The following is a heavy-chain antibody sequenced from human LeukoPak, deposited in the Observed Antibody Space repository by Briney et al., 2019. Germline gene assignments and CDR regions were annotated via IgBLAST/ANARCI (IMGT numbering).Heavy chain of an antibody. Sequence: SVKVSCKASGGTFSSYAISWVRQAPGQGLEWMGGIIPIFGTANYAQKFQGRVTITADESTSTAYMELSSLRSEDTAVYYCARAEGDYYDSSGYYYAKLNYWGQGTLVTVSS. CDR1: GGTFSSYA. J-gene: IGHJ4*02. CDR2: IIPIFGTA. V-gene: IGHV1-69*13. CDR3: ARAEGDYYDSSGYYYAKLNY. D-gene: IGHD3-22*01.